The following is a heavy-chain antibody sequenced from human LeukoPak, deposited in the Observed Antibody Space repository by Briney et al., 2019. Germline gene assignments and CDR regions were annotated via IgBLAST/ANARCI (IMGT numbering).Heavy chain of an antibody. CDR1: GGSISSYY. J-gene: IGHJ4*02. Sequence: SETLSLTCTVSGGSISSYYWSWIRQPPGKGLEWIGYIYYSGSTNYNPSLKSRVTISVDTSKNQFSLKLISVTAADTAVYYCARRGMAAAGFFDYWGQGTLVTVSS. CDR3: ARRGMAAAGFFDY. V-gene: IGHV4-59*08. D-gene: IGHD6-13*01. CDR2: IYYSGST.